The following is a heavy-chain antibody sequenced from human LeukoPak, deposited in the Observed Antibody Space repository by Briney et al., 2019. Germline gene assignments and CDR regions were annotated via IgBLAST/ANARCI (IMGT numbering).Heavy chain of an antibody. CDR3: ARHKVAYGGNLFDQ. CDR2: IYYSGST. J-gene: IGHJ4*02. V-gene: IGHV4-59*08. CDR1: GGSISSSY. Sequence: SETLSLTCTVSGGSISSSYWSWIRQPPGKGLQWIGYIYYSGSTDYNPSLKSRVTISVDTSKNQFSLKLSSVTAADTAVYYCARHKVAYGGNLFDQWGQGTLVTVSS. D-gene: IGHD4-17*01.